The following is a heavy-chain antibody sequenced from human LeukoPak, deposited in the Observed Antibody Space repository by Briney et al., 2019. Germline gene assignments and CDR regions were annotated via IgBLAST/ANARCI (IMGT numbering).Heavy chain of an antibody. J-gene: IGHJ4*02. V-gene: IGHV1-69*05. Sequence: SVKVSCKASGGTFSSYAISWVRQAPGQGLEWMGGIIPIFGTANYAQKFQGRVTITTDESTSTAYMELSSLRSEDTAVYYCARDKHPSDYGILTGPSYYFDYWGQGTLVTVSS. CDR1: GGTFSSYA. D-gene: IGHD3-9*01. CDR2: IIPIFGTA. CDR3: ARDKHPSDYGILTGPSYYFDY.